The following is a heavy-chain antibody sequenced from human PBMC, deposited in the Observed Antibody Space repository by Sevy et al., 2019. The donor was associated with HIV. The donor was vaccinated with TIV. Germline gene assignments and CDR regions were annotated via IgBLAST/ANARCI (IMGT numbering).Heavy chain of an antibody. CDR1: GFTFSYFS. CDR2: ISYDANNG. J-gene: IGHJ1*01. Sequence: GGSLRLSCAASGFTFSYFSMHWVRQAPGKGLEWVATISYDANNGQYADSVKGRFTISRDNSKNALYLQMNNLRADDTAVYFCALERLTSNVAEYFHNWGQGTLVTVSS. D-gene: IGHD1-1*01. CDR3: ALERLTSNVAEYFHN. V-gene: IGHV3-30-3*01.